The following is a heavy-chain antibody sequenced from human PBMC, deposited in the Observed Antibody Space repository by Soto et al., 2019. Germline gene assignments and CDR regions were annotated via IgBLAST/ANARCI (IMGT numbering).Heavy chain of an antibody. J-gene: IGHJ4*02. CDR3: AKHIWFGEFLLLFDY. Sequence: EVQLLESGGGLVQPGGSLRLSCAACGFTFSSYAMSWVRQAPGKGLEWVSAISGSGGSTYYADSVKGRFTISRDNSKNTLYLQMNSLRAEDTAVYYCAKHIWFGEFLLLFDYWGQGTLVTVSS. CDR1: GFTFSSYA. CDR2: ISGSGGST. V-gene: IGHV3-23*01. D-gene: IGHD3-10*01.